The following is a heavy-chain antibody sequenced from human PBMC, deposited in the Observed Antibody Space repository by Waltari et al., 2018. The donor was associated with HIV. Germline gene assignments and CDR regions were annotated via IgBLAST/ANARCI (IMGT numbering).Heavy chain of an antibody. CDR1: GFTFSSYS. Sequence: EVQLVESGGGVVQPGGSLRLSCAASGFTFSSYSMNWVRQAPGKGLGWVSSLTSMSSTIYYADAVKVRFTISIDNAKASLYLQMNRPRAEDTAVYYCASAAAEDWGQGTLVTVSS. CDR2: LTSMSSTI. J-gene: IGHJ4*02. CDR3: ASAAAED. D-gene: IGHD6-13*01. V-gene: IGHV3-48*01.